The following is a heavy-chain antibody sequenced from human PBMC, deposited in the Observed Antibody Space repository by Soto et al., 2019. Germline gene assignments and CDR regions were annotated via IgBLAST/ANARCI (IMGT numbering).Heavy chain of an antibody. V-gene: IGHV4-4*07. CDR2: IYTSGST. D-gene: IGHD2-2*01. CDR3: ARYHMVVVPASGGWFDP. Sequence: SETLSLTCTVSGGSISSYYWSWIRQPAGKGLEWIGRIYTSGSTNYNPSLKSRVTMSVDTSKNQFSLRLSSVTAADTALYYCARYHMVVVPASGGWFDPWGQGTLVSVS. CDR1: GGSISSYY. J-gene: IGHJ5*02.